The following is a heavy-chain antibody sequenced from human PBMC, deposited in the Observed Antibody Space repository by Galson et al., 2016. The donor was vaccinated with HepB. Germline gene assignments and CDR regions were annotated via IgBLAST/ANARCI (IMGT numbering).Heavy chain of an antibody. V-gene: IGHV3-48*03. CDR2: ISSSGTTI. Sequence: SLRLSCAASGFTFSSFEMNWVRQAPGTGLEWLSYISSSGTTIYYADSVKGRFTISRDNARNSLYLQMNSLRVEDTAVYYCARDLVYPGDYGKYFYYGMDGWRQGTTVTVSS. CDR3: ARDLVYPGDYGKYFYYGMDG. CDR1: GFTFSSFE. J-gene: IGHJ6*02. D-gene: IGHD4-17*01.